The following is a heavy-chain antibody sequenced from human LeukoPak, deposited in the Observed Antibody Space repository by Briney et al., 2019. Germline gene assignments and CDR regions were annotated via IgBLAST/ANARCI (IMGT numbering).Heavy chain of an antibody. J-gene: IGHJ4*02. CDR1: GFTFSSYA. Sequence: GGSLRLSCAASGFTFSSYAMSWVRQAPGKGPEWVSAISGSGGSTYYADSVKGRFTISRDNSKNTLYLQMNSLRAEDTAVYYCAKDSAIFGVVIIPLYYWGQGTLVTVSS. CDR3: AKDSAIFGVVIIPLYY. V-gene: IGHV3-23*01. D-gene: IGHD3-3*01. CDR2: ISGSGGST.